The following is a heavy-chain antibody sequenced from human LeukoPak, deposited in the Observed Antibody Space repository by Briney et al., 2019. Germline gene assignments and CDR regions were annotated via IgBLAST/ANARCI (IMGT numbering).Heavy chain of an antibody. D-gene: IGHD3-3*01. CDR3: ACSREWLSYFDY. V-gene: IGHV4-59*01. CDR2: IYYSGST. J-gene: IGHJ4*02. Sequence: SETLSLTCTVSGGSISSYYWSWIRQPPGKGLEWIGYIYYSGSTNYNPSLKRRVTISVDTSKNQFSLKLSSVTAADTAVYYCACSREWLSYFDYWGQGTLVTVSS. CDR1: GGSISSYY.